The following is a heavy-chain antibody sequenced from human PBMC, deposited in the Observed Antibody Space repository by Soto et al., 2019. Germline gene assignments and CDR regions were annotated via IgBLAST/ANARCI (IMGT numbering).Heavy chain of an antibody. CDR2: ISAYNGNT. D-gene: IGHD2-21*02. CDR3: ARSRHCGGDCYSGLGY. V-gene: IGHV1-18*01. CDR1: GYTFTSYG. J-gene: IGHJ4*02. Sequence: GASVKVSCKASGYTFTSYGISWVRQAPGQGLEWMGWISAYNGNTNYAQKLQGRVTMTTDTSTSTAYMELRSLRSDDTAVYYCARSRHCGGDCYSGLGYWGQGTLVTVSS.